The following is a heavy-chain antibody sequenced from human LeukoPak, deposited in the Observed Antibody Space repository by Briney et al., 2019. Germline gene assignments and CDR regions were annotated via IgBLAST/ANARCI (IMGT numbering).Heavy chain of an antibody. CDR1: GGSISSNSYY. D-gene: IGHD5-12*01. Sequence: SETLSLTCTVSGGSISSNSYYWSWIRQPPGKGLEWIGYIYYSGSTNYNPSLKSRVTISVYTSKNQFSLKLSSVTAADTAVYYCARLYTGYYYGMDVWGQGTTVTVSS. CDR2: IYYSGST. V-gene: IGHV4-61*01. J-gene: IGHJ6*02. CDR3: ARLYTGYYYGMDV.